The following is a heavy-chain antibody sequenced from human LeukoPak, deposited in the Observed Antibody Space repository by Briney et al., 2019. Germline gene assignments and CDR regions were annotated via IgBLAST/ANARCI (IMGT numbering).Heavy chain of an antibody. Sequence: ASVKVSCKASGYTFTGYYMHWVRQAPGQGLEWMGWINPNSGGTNYAQKSQGRVTMTRDASISTAYMELSRLRSDDTAMYYCARLGTAMAQFDYWGQGTLVTVSS. V-gene: IGHV1-2*02. CDR2: INPNSGGT. CDR3: ARLGTAMAQFDY. D-gene: IGHD5-18*01. CDR1: GYTFTGYY. J-gene: IGHJ4*02.